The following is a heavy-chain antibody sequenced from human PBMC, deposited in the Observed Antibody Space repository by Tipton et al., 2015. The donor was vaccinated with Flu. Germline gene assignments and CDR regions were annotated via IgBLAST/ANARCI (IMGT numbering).Heavy chain of an antibody. V-gene: IGHV3-48*03. CDR3: ARGFIRLCDY. J-gene: IGHJ4*02. D-gene: IGHD3-16*01. Sequence: SLRLSCAVSGFPFSSYEMNWVRQAPGKGLEWVSFISPVGTTKYYADAVKGRFTISRDNSKSSLYLQMNSLRADDTAVYYCARGFIRLCDYWGQGTLVTVSS. CDR2: ISPVGTTK. CDR1: GFPFSSYE.